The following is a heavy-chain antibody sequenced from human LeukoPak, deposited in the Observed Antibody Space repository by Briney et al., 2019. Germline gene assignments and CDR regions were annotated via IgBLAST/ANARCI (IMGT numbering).Heavy chain of an antibody. Sequence: GASVNVSCKASGGTFSRNSISWVRQAPGQGLEWMGRIIPILGLANYAQKFLGRVTITADKSTSTAYMELSSLRSEDTAVYYCTRVQAVGVPVAVDAYYSYGMDVWGQGTTVTVSS. J-gene: IGHJ6*02. CDR1: GGTFSRNS. CDR2: IIPILGLA. V-gene: IGHV1-69*04. CDR3: TRVQAVGVPVAVDAYYSYGMDV. D-gene: IGHD2-2*01.